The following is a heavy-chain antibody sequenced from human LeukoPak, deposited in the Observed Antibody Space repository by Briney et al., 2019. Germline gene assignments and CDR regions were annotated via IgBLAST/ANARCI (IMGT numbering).Heavy chain of an antibody. D-gene: IGHD3-22*01. J-gene: IGHJ4*02. CDR3: AREMGGYYYDSSGYFFDY. V-gene: IGHV3-48*03. CDR1: GFTFSSYE. Sequence: GGSLRLSCAASGFTFSSYEMNWVRQAPGKGLEWVSYISSSGSTIYYADSVKGRFTISRDNAKNSLYLQMNSLRAEDTAVYYCAREMGGYYYDSSGYFFDYWGQGTLVTVSS. CDR2: ISSSGSTI.